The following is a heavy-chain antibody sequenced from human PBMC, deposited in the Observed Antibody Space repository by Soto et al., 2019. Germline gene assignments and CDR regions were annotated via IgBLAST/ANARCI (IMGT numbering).Heavy chain of an antibody. V-gene: IGHV1-2*04. Sequence: ASVKVSCKASGYTFTGYYMHWGRQAPGQGLEWMGWINPNSGGTNYAQKFQGWVTMTRDTSISTAYMELSRLRSDDTAVYYCARGYSSSSSYYYGMDVWGQGTTVTVSS. D-gene: IGHD6-13*01. CDR3: ARGYSSSSSYYYGMDV. CDR2: INPNSGGT. J-gene: IGHJ6*02. CDR1: GYTFTGYY.